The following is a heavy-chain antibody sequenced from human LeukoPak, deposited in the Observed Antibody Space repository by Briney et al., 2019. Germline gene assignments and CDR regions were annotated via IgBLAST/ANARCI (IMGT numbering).Heavy chain of an antibody. V-gene: IGHV4-59*01. CDR3: ARDLELERNRWNYFES. D-gene: IGHD1-1*01. CDR2: MHYSGDS. CDR1: GGSISSFF. J-gene: IGHJ4*02. Sequence: SETLSLTCTVSGGSISSFFWSWIRQPPGKGLEWIGSMHYSGDSKYNPSLKSRVSLSIDTSKQQFSLRLSSVTAADTAVYYCARDLELERNRWNYFESWGQGTLVTVPS.